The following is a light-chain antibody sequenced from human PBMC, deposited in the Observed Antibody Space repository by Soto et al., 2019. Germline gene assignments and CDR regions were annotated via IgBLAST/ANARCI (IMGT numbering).Light chain of an antibody. CDR1: QTVXSW. Sequence: IRVTHSAATLSGSVGDRVTITCRAGQTVXSWFAWYQQKPGKAPKIMXSKASTLRRGGLSRCSGSGSATEFTLTISSMQPYDVATYYCQHYNSDPEAFGQGTKVDI. CDR2: KAS. V-gene: IGKV1-5*03. J-gene: IGKJ1*01. CDR3: QHYNSDPEA.